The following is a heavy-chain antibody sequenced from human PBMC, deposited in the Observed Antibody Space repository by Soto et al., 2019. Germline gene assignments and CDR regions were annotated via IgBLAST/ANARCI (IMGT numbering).Heavy chain of an antibody. Sequence: PGRSLRLSCAASGFTFSAFAMSWVRQAPGKGLDWVSFISASAGSTYYSNSVKGRFTISRDNSKNTLYLQMNSLSAEATAVYYCAKDPASEQTHLDYCMEIWYPETTVTVSS. J-gene: IGHJ6*02. CDR2: ISASAGST. V-gene: IGHV3-23*01. CDR3: AKDPASEQTHLDYCMEI. CDR1: GFTFSAFA. D-gene: IGHD2-2*01.